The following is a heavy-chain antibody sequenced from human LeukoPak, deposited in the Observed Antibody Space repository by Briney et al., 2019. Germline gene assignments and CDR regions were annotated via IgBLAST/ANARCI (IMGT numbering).Heavy chain of an antibody. J-gene: IGHJ6*03. CDR2: IGDDGSNK. CDR1: GFTFSSYG. D-gene: IGHD6-13*01. CDR3: AKDSYGSSWAYYYMDV. Sequence: GGSLRLSCAASGFTFSSYGMHWVRQAPGKGLEWVAFIGDDGSNKYYADTAEGRFTISRDNSKNTLYLQMNSLRPEDTALYYCAKDSYGSSWAYYYMDVWGTGTTVTISS. V-gene: IGHV3-30*02.